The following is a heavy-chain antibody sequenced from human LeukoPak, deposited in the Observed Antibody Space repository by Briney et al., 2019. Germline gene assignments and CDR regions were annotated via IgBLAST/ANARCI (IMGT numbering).Heavy chain of an antibody. CDR2: IYYSGST. V-gene: IGHV4-30-4*01. CDR3: ARLTQLSYDSSGGDQYYFDY. Sequence: SETLSLTCTVSGGSISSGDYYWSWIRQPPGKGLEWIGYIYYSGSTYYNPSLKSRVTISVDTSKNQFSLKLSFVTAADTAVYYCARLTQLSYDSSGGDQYYFDYWGQGTLVTVSS. D-gene: IGHD3-22*01. CDR1: GGSISSGDYY. J-gene: IGHJ4*02.